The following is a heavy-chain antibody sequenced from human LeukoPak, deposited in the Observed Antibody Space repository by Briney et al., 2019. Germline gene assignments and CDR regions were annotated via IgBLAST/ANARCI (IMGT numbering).Heavy chain of an antibody. V-gene: IGHV3-20*04. J-gene: IGHJ6*03. CDR3: ARSYSSRSFYYMHV. D-gene: IGHD6-13*01. Sequence: GGSLRLSCAISGCIFDDYGMNGLRHAGEKGVEWVSGINWNGDYTVYADSVKGRFTLSRDNAKNSLYLQMTSLRAEDTALYYCARSYSSRSFYYMHVWGKGSKVSVS. CDR1: GCIFDDYG. CDR2: INWNGDYT.